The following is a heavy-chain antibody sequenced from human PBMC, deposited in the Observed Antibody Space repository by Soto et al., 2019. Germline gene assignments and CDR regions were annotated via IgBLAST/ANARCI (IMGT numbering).Heavy chain of an antibody. CDR2: IIPLFGTA. CDR1: GGTFSSNV. J-gene: IGHJ5*02. Sequence: GASVKVSCKASGGTFSSNVITWVRQAPGQGLEWMGVIIPLFGTANYAQKFQGRVTITVDESTSTAYMELGSLRSEDTAVYYCARARGGEDVLTGIYWFDPWGQGTLVTVSS. V-gene: IGHV1-69*13. CDR3: ARARGGEDVLTGIYWFDP. D-gene: IGHD3-9*01.